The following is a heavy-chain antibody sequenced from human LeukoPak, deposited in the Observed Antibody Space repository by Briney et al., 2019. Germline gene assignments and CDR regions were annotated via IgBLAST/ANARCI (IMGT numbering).Heavy chain of an antibody. CDR3: AREYYGAGYLDF. V-gene: IGHV1-69*13. CDR1: GGTFSSYV. D-gene: IGHD3-10*01. Sequence: SVKVSCKASGGTFSSYVISWVRQAPGQGLEWMGGIIAIFGTANYAQKFQGRVTLTANYAASTAYMVLSRLRSEDTAVYCGAREYYGAGYLDFWGQGTRVTVSA. CDR2: IIAIFGTA. J-gene: IGHJ4*02.